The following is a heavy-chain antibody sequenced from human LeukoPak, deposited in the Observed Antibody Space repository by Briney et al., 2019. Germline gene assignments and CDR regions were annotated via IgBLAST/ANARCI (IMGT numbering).Heavy chain of an antibody. J-gene: IGHJ5*02. CDR1: GGSISSGGYY. Sequence: SETLSLTCTVSGGSISSGGYYWSWIRQHPGKGLEWIGYIYYSGSTYYNPSLKSRVTISVDTSKNQFSLKLSSVTAADTAVYYCARGGPEERWLAENWFDPWGQGTLVTVSS. CDR2: IYYSGST. D-gene: IGHD6-19*01. V-gene: IGHV4-31*03. CDR3: ARGGPEERWLAENWFDP.